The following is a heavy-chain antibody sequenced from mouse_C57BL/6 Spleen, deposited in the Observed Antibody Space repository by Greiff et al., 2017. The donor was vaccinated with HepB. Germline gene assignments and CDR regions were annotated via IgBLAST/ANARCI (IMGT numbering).Heavy chain of an antibody. Sequence: QVQLQQPGAELVRPGSSVKLSCKASGYTFTSYWMDWVKQRPGQGLEWIGNIYPSDSETHYNQKFKDKATLTVDKSSSTAYMQLSSLTSEDSAVYYCARRGAQASDYWGQGTTLTVSS. D-gene: IGHD3-2*02. V-gene: IGHV1-61*01. CDR1: GYTFTSYW. CDR2: IYPSDSET. CDR3: ARRGAQASDY. J-gene: IGHJ2*01.